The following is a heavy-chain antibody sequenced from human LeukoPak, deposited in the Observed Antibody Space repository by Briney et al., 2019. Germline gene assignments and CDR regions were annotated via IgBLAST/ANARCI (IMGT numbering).Heavy chain of an antibody. CDR1: GGSISSSSYY. V-gene: IGHV4-39*07. CDR3: ARLDILTSYVRFAF. J-gene: IGHJ4*02. CDR2: IYYSGST. Sequence: SETRSLTCTVSGGSISSSSYYWGWIRQPPGKGLEGIGNIYYSGSTYYNPSLKSRVTISVDTSKNQFSLKLSSVPAADTAVYYCARLDILTSYVRFAFWGQGTLVTVSS. D-gene: IGHD3-9*01.